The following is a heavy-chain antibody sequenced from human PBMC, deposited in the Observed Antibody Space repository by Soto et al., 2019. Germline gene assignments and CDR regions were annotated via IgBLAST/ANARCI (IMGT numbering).Heavy chain of an antibody. D-gene: IGHD6-13*01. V-gene: IGHV3-23*01. CDR2: ISGSGGST. J-gene: IGHJ1*01. CDR3: AKFRKASSSWYIAAEYFQH. CDR1: GFTFSSYA. Sequence: PGGSLRLSCAASGFTFSSYAMSWVRQAPGKGLEWVSAISGSGGSTYYADSVKGRFTISRDNSKNTLYLQMNSLRAEDTAVYYCAKFRKASSSWYIAAEYFQHWGQGTLVTVSS.